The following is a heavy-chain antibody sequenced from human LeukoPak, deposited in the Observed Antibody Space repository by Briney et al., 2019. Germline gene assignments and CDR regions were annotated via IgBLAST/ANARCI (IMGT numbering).Heavy chain of an antibody. D-gene: IGHD3-10*02. CDR1: GYTFTDSY. V-gene: IGHV1-2*02. CDR2: INPDSDVT. Sequence: SVTLSCKASGYTFTDSYIHWVRQAPGQGLEWMGWINPDSDVTNYAQKFQGRVTMTRDTSISTAYMELSRLKSDDTAVYYCARTLVRGVIDYWGQGNLVTVSP. J-gene: IGHJ4*01. CDR3: ARTLVRGVIDY.